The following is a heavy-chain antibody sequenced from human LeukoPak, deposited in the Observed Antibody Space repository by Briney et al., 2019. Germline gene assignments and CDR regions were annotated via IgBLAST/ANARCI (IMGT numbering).Heavy chain of an antibody. CDR2: ISYDGSNK. D-gene: IGHD2-2*01. CDR3: ARAKVVVVPAYYYYYGMDV. J-gene: IGHJ6*02. CDR1: GFTFSSYG. Sequence: GGSLRLSCAASGFTFSSYGMHWVRQAPGKGLEWVAVISYDGSNKYYADSVKGRFTISRDNSKNTLYLQMNSLRAEDTAVYYCARAKVVVVPAYYYYYGMDVWGQGTTVTVSS. V-gene: IGHV3-30*03.